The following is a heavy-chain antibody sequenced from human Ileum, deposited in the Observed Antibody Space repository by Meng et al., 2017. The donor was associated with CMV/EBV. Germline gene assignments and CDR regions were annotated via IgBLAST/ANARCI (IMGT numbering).Heavy chain of an antibody. Sequence: GESLKISCAASGFTLSNYEMTWVRQAPGKGLDWVSHISSGGSTKYYADSVKGRFTISRDNAKNSLYLQMNSLRAEDTAVYYCATVVVVASDYWARG. CDR1: GFTLSNYE. V-gene: IGHV3-48*03. J-gene: IGHJ4*02. CDR3: ATVVVVASDY. CDR2: ISSGGSTK. D-gene: IGHD2-21*01.